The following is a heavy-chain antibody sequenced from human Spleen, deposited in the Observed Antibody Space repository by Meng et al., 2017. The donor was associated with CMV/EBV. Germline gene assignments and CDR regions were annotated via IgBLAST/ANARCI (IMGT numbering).Heavy chain of an antibody. CDR1: GGSFSGYH. D-gene: IGHD3-22*01. CDR3: ARGTYYYDSSARYFDS. V-gene: IGHV4-34*01. J-gene: IGHJ4*02. Sequence: SETLSLTCAVYGGSFSGYHWTWIRQSPGKGLQWIGEINYSGRATYNPSLRSRVSISAHTSNTQFSLKLSSVTAADTAMYYCARGTYYYDSSARYFDSWGQGTLVTVSS. CDR2: INYSGRA.